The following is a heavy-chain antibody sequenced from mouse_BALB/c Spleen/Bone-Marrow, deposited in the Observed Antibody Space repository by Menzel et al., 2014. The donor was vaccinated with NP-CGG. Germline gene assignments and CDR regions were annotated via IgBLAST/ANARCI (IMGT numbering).Heavy chain of an antibody. Sequence: EVQLQQSGPGLVKPSQSLSLTCSVTGYSITSGYYWNWIRQFPGNKLEWMGYITYDGSNNYNPSLKSRISITRDTSKNQFFLKLNSVTTEDTATYYCARRGYGNLDYWGQGTTLTVSS. D-gene: IGHD2-10*02. V-gene: IGHV3-6*02. J-gene: IGHJ2*01. CDR2: ITYDGSN. CDR1: GYSITSGYY. CDR3: ARRGYGNLDY.